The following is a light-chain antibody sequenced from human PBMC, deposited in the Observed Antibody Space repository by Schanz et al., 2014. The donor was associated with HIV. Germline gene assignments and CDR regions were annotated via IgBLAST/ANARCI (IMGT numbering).Light chain of an antibody. CDR2: NTY. CDR3: ATWVDRLNGWV. V-gene: IGLV1-44*01. J-gene: IGLJ3*02. Sequence: QSVLTQPPSASGTPGQRVTISCSVSSSNLGSNAVLWYQQLPGAAPKLLIYNTYHRPSGVPDRFSGSDSGASASLAISGLQSEDEADYYCATWVDRLNGWVFGGGTKLTVL. CDR1: SSNLGSNA.